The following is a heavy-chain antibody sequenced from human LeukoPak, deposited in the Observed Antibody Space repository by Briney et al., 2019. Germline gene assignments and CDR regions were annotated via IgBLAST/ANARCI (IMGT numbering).Heavy chain of an antibody. CDR2: INHSGST. Sequence: SETLSLTCAVYGGSFSGYYWSWLRQPPGKGLEWIGEINHSGSTNYTPSLKSRVTISVDTSKNQFSLKLSSVTAADTAVYYCARVGCSSTSCSNWFDPWGQGTLVTVSS. CDR1: GGSFSGYY. V-gene: IGHV4-34*01. CDR3: ARVGCSSTSCSNWFDP. D-gene: IGHD2-2*01. J-gene: IGHJ5*02.